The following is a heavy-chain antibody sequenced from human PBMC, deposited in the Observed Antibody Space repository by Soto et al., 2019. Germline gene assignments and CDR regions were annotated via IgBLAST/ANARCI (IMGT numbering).Heavy chain of an antibody. CDR1: GGSLRKNT. J-gene: IGHJ3*02. Sequence: QVQLVQSGVEVKKPGSSVKVSCKASGGSLRKNTMFWVRQAPGQGLEWMGRIYPMFEIANYAQRFQGRVTFIADKSTGTVYMEMISLTSDDTAIYFCALGSWSAEDFDIWGQGTLVTVSS. CDR3: ALGSWSAEDFDI. D-gene: IGHD6-13*01. CDR2: IYPMFEIA. V-gene: IGHV1-69*02.